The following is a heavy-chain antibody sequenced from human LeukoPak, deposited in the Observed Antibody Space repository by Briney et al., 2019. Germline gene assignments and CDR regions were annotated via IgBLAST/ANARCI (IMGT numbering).Heavy chain of an antibody. CDR1: GFAFSSYG. CDR2: IRYDGSNK. J-gene: IGHJ4*02. V-gene: IGHV3-30*02. CDR3: AKARGEVRWYLHY. D-gene: IGHD4-23*01. Sequence: GGSLRLSCAASGFAFSSYGMHWVRQAPGKGLEWVAFIRYDGSNKYYADSVKGRFTISRDNSKNTLYLQMNSLRAEDTAVYYCAKARGEVRWYLHYWGQGTLVTVSS.